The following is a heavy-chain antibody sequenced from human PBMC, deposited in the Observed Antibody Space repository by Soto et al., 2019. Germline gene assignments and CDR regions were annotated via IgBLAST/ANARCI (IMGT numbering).Heavy chain of an antibody. J-gene: IGHJ4*02. CDR1: GGTFSSYA. V-gene: IGHV1-69*13. Sequence: ASVKVSCKASGGTFSSYAISWVRQAPGQGLEWMGGIIPIFGTANYAQKFQGRVTITADESTSTAYMELSSLRSEDTAVYYCASQIIGSGWYAYWGQGTLVTVSS. CDR2: IIPIFGTA. D-gene: IGHD6-19*01. CDR3: ASQIIGSGWYAY.